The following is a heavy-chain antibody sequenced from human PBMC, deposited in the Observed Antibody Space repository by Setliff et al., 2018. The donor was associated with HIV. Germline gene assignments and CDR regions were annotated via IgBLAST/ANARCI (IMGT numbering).Heavy chain of an antibody. CDR1: GDSINSGTYY. V-gene: IGHV4-61*02. J-gene: IGHJ6*01. Sequence: SETLSLTCTVSGDSINSGTYYWSWIRQPAGKGLEWIGRLHLSGDTNYNPSLKSRVTISLDTARNQFSLELSSVTAADTAVYYCARDNSYYYGSGSHYWYGMDVWGQGTTVTVSS. CDR2: LHLSGDT. CDR3: ARDNSYYYGSGSHYWYGMDV. D-gene: IGHD3-10*01.